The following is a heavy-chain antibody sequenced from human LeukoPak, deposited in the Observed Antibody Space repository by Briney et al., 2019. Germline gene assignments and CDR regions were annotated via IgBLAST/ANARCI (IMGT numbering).Heavy chain of an antibody. V-gene: IGHV3-21*01. D-gene: IGHD6-13*01. Sequence: GGSLRLSCAASGFTFSNYNMNWVRRAPGKGLEWVSSCSSSSSYIYYADSVKGRFTISRDNAKNSLYLQMNSLRAEDTAVYYCATGSSWYFEYWGQGTLVTVSS. CDR1: GFTFSNYN. CDR3: ATGSSWYFEY. J-gene: IGHJ4*02. CDR2: CSSSSSYI.